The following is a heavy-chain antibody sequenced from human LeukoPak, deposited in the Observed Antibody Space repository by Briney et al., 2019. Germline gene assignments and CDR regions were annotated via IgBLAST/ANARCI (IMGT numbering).Heavy chain of an antibody. CDR1: GFTFSSIW. CDR3: ARVGVSGSPVVPDMDV. D-gene: IGHD5-12*01. Sequence: GGSLRLSCAASGFTFSSIWMSRVRQAPGKGLEWVAVISYDGSNKYYADSVKGRFTISRDNSKNTLYLQMNSLRAEDTAVYYCARVGVSGSPVVPDMDVWGKGTTVTVS. V-gene: IGHV3-30*03. CDR2: ISYDGSNK. J-gene: IGHJ6*03.